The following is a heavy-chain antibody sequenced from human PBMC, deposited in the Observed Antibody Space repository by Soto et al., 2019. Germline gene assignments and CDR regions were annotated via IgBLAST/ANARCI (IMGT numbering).Heavy chain of an antibody. CDR2: FDPEDGET. Sequence: APSVKVSCKVSGSTLTELSMHWVRQAHGKGLEWMGGFDPEDGETIYAQKFQGRVTMTEDTSTDTAYMELSSLRSEDTAVYYCATGGEGTTDYYGMDVWGQGTTVTVSS. CDR3: ATGGEGTTDYYGMDV. D-gene: IGHD3-16*01. V-gene: IGHV1-24*01. CDR1: GSTLTELS. J-gene: IGHJ6*02.